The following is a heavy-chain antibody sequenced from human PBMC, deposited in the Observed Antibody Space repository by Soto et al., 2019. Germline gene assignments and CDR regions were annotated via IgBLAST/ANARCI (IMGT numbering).Heavy chain of an antibody. V-gene: IGHV1-46*01. D-gene: IGHD3-10*01. CDR1: AYTFTNDY. CDR2: INPSTGTT. CDR3: ARASWGRVRGVKEFDY. Sequence: GASVKVSCTASAYTFTNDYIHWVRQAPGQGLEWMGIINPSTGTTSYAQKFQGRVTMTRDTSTSTVHMELSSLRSDDTAVYYCARASWGRVRGVKEFDYRGQGTLVTVSS. J-gene: IGHJ4*02.